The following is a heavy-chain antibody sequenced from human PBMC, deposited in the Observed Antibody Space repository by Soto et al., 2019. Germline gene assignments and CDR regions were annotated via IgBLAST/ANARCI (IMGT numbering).Heavy chain of an antibody. J-gene: IGHJ5*02. CDR1: GGTFSSYA. V-gene: IGHV1-69*13. CDR3: AREGRVGYYYGSGSYSNWFDP. D-gene: IGHD3-10*01. Sequence: SVRVSCKASGGTFSSYAISWVRQAPGQGLEWMGGIIPIFGTANYAQKFQGRVTITADESTSTAYMELSSLRSEDTAVYYCAREGRVGYYYGSGSYSNWFDPWGQGTLVTVSS. CDR2: IIPIFGTA.